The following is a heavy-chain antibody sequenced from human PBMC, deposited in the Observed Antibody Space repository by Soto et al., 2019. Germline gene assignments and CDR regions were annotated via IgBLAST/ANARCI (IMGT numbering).Heavy chain of an antibody. CDR3: ARGAAADPIYGMDV. J-gene: IGHJ6*02. D-gene: IGHD6-13*01. V-gene: IGHV3-21*01. CDR1: GFTFSSYS. CDR2: ISSSSSYI. Sequence: PGGSLRLSCAASGFTFSSYSMNWVRQAPGKGLEWVSSISSSSSYIYYADSVKGRFTISRDNAKNSLYLQMNSLRAEDTAVYYCARGAAADPIYGMDVWGQGTTVTVS.